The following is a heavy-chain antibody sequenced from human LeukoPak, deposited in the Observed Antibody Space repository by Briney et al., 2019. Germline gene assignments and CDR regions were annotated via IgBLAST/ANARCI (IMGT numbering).Heavy chain of an antibody. D-gene: IGHD3-10*01. CDR2: IKSKVDGGTT. Sequence: GGSLRLSCVASGFPFRNAWVSWVRQAPGKGGEWVGRIKSKVDGGTTDYAAPVKGKFTFSRDDSKNTLYLQMNSLKSDDTAVYYCTTTYYYGSGIYTGYWGQGTLVTVSS. V-gene: IGHV3-15*01. J-gene: IGHJ4*02. CDR1: GFPFRNAW. CDR3: TTTYYYGSGIYTGY.